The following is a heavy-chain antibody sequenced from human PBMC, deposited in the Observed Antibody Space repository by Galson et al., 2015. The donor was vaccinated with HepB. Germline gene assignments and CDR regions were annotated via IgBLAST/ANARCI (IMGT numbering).Heavy chain of an antibody. V-gene: IGHV3-23*01. CDR2: ITSGGST. CDR1: GFTFSNYA. CDR3: ARSSDFDI. J-gene: IGHJ3*02. Sequence: SLRLSCAASGFTFSNYAMSWVRQAPGKGLEWVSSITSGGSTYYADSVKGRFSISRDTSKKTLYLQMNSLRAEDTAVYYCARSSDFDIWGQGTMVTVSP.